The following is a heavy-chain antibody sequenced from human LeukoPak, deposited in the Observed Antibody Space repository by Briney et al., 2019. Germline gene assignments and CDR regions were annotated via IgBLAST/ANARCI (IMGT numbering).Heavy chain of an antibody. D-gene: IGHD4-17*01. CDR3: TTDPLRGLPPY. CDR1: GFTFSNAG. J-gene: IGHJ4*02. CDR2: IKTKTDGGTT. Sequence: GGSLRLSCAASGFTFSNAGMTWVRQAPGKGLECIGRIKTKTDGGTTDYAAPVKGRFTISRDDSKNTLYLQMNSLETEDTAVYYCTTDPLRGLPPYWGQGTLVTVSS. V-gene: IGHV3-15*01.